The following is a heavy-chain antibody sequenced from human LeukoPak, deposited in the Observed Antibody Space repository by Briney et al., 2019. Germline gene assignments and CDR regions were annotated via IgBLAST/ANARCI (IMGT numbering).Heavy chain of an antibody. D-gene: IGHD3-16*01. CDR1: GYTFTSYG. J-gene: IGHJ6*03. V-gene: IGHV1-18*01. Sequence: ASVKVSCKASGYTFTSYGISWVRQAPGQGLEWMGWISAYNGNTNYAQKFQGRVTMTTDTSTSTAYMELRSLSSDDTAVYYCARVGDYYYYMDVWGKGTTVTVSS. CDR3: ARVGDYYYYMDV. CDR2: ISAYNGNT.